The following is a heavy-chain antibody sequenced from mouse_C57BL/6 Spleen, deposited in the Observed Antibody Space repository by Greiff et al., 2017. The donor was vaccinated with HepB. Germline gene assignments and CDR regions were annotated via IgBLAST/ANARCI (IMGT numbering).Heavy chain of an antibody. D-gene: IGHD2-4*01. CDR2: ISSGGSYT. Sequence: EVQGVESGGDLVKPGGSLKLSCAASGFTFSSYGMSWVRQTPDQRLEWVATISSGGSYTYYPDSVKGRFTISRDNAKHTLYLQMSSLKSQDTAIYYGAKLDYDGAMDYWGQGTSVTVSS. J-gene: IGHJ4*01. CDR1: GFTFSSYG. CDR3: AKLDYDGAMDY. V-gene: IGHV5-6*01.